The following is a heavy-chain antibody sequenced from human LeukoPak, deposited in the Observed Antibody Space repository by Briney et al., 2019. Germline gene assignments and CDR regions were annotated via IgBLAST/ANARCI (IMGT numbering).Heavy chain of an antibody. D-gene: IGHD2-2*02. V-gene: IGHV1-8*01. CDR1: GYTFTSYD. J-gene: IGHJ5*02. CDR3: ARGRGYCSSTSCDKYNWFDP. CDR2: MHSNSVNT. Sequence: GASVKVSCKASGYTFTSYDINWVRQDTGQGLEWMGCMHSNSVNTGYAQKSQGTGTRSRNNSISPAYMELSSLRSENTAVYYCARGRGYCSSTSCDKYNWFDPWGQGTLVTVSS.